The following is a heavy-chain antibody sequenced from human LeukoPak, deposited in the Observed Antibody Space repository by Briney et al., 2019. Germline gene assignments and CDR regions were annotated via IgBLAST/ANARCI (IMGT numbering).Heavy chain of an antibody. CDR1: GFTFSTYA. CDR3: AKDPYCTSASCYPDS. Sequence: PGGSLRHSCGASGFTFSTYAMSWVRQAPEKGLEWVSAITASGANTYYADSVKGRFTISRDNSKNTLYLQMNSLRAEDTAVYYCAKDPYCTSASCYPDSWGQGTLVTVSS. V-gene: IGHV3-23*01. D-gene: IGHD2-2*01. CDR2: ITASGANT. J-gene: IGHJ4*02.